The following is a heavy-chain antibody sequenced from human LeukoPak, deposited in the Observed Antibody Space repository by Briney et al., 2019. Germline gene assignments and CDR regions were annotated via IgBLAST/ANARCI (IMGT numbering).Heavy chain of an antibody. Sequence: GGSLRLSCAASGFTFSSYSMNWVRQAPGKGLEWVSSISSSSSYIYYADSVKGRFTISRDNAKNSLYLQMNSLRAEDTAVYYCTREGLVFPTFDYWGQGTLVTVSS. V-gene: IGHV3-21*01. J-gene: IGHJ4*02. CDR3: TREGLVFPTFDY. D-gene: IGHD2-21*01. CDR2: ISSSSSYI. CDR1: GFTFSSYS.